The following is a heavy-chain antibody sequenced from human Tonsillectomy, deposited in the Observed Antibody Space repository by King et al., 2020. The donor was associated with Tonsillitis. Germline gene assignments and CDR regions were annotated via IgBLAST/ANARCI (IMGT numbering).Heavy chain of an antibody. D-gene: IGHD4-17*01. Sequence: QLVQSGAEVMKPGASVKVSCKASGYAFSRYYMHWVRQAPGQGPEWMGIISPSGDFTKYAQKFQGRITMTRDTSTATAYMELTYLRSDDTAIYYCTREVTTGIRCYDYWGQGTLITVSS. J-gene: IGHJ4*02. CDR2: ISPSGDFT. V-gene: IGHV1-46*01. CDR3: TREVTTGIRCYDY. CDR1: GYAFSRYY.